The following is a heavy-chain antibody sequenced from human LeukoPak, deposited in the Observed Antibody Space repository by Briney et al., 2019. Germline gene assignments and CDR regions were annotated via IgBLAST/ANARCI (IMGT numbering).Heavy chain of an antibody. V-gene: IGHV3-7*01. D-gene: IGHD4-23*01. Sequence: GSLRLSCAASGFPLRSYAMSWVRQAPGKGLEWVANIKQDGSEKYYVDSVKGRFTISRDNAKNSLYLQMNSLRAEDTAVYYCARDAMVVTPLFDYWGQGTLVTVSS. CDR3: ARDAMVVTPLFDY. CDR1: GFPLRSYA. J-gene: IGHJ4*02. CDR2: IKQDGSEK.